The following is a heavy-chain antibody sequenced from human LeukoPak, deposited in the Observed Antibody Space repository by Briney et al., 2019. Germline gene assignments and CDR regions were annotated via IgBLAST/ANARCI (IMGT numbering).Heavy chain of an antibody. Sequence: GASVKVSCKASGGTFSSYAISWVRQAPGQGLEWMGGIIPIFGTANYAQKFQGRVTITADESTSTAYMELSSLRSEVTAVYYCARGSPRYCSSTSCSRYYYYGMDVWGQGTTVTVSS. D-gene: IGHD2-2*01. CDR2: IIPIFGTA. CDR3: ARGSPRYCSSTSCSRYYYYGMDV. V-gene: IGHV1-69*13. J-gene: IGHJ6*02. CDR1: GGTFSSYA.